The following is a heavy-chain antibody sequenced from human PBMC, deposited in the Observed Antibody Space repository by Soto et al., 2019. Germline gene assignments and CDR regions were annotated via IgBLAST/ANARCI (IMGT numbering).Heavy chain of an antibody. J-gene: IGHJ4*02. D-gene: IGHD3-10*01. CDR2: IYPGDSDT. CDR3: ARPAWARDYYGSGSYPKSFDY. Sequence: PGESLKISCKGSGYSFTSYWIGWVRQMPGKGLEWMGIIYPGDSDTRYSPSFQGQVTISADKSISTAYLQWSSLKASDTAMYYCARPAWARDYYGSGSYPKSFDYWGQGTLVTVSS. V-gene: IGHV5-51*01. CDR1: GYSFTSYW.